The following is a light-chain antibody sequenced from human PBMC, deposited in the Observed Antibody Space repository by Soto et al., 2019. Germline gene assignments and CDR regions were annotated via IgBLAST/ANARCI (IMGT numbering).Light chain of an antibody. CDR3: QQYGSSISYT. V-gene: IGKV3-20*01. J-gene: IGKJ2*01. Sequence: VLTQSPGTLSLSPGERATLSCRASQTVSSNCLAWYQQKPGQAPRLLIYGASSRATGIPDRFSGSGSGTDFTLTISRLEPEDFAVYYCQQYGSSISYTFGQGTKMEIK. CDR2: GAS. CDR1: QTVSSNC.